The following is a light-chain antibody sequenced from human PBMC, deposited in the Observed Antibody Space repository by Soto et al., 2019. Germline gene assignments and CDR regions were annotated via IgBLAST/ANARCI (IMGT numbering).Light chain of an antibody. CDR2: AAS. Sequence: AIRMTQSPSSFSASTGDRVTITCRASQGISSYLAWYQQKPGKAPKLLIYAASTWQSGVPSRFSGSLSGTDFTLTISCLQSEDFATYDCQQYYSYPPWTLGQGTNVEIK. J-gene: IGKJ1*01. CDR3: QQYYSYPPWT. CDR1: QGISSY. V-gene: IGKV1-8*01.